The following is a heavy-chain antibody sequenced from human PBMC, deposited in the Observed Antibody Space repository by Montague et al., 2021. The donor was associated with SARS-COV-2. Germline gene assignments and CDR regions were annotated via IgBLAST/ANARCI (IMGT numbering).Heavy chain of an antibody. V-gene: IGHV4-59*11. CDR2: FDHSGNT. Sequence: SETLSLTCSVSGGSISGHYWSWIRQPPGKGLEWIGNFDHSGNTKYNPSLKSRATISVDTSKNQIALRLSSVTAADTAVYYCAREFRIELWQTNWYFGLWGRGTLVTVSS. D-gene: IGHD3-16*01. J-gene: IGHJ2*01. CDR3: AREFRIELWQTNWYFGL. CDR1: GGSISGHY.